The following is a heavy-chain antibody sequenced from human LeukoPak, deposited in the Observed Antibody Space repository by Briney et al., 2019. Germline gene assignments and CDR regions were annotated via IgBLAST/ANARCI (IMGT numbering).Heavy chain of an antibody. D-gene: IGHD5-12*01. CDR2: IDPSDSYT. CDR1: GYSFTSYR. J-gene: IGHJ6*04. V-gene: IGHV5-10-1*01. CDR3: ASGYDDSYGMDV. Sequence: GESLKISCKGSGYSFTSYRISWVRQMPGKGLEWMGRIDPSDSYTNYSPSFQGHVTISADKSISTAYLQWSSLKASDTAMYYCASGYDDSYGMDVWGKGTTVTVSS.